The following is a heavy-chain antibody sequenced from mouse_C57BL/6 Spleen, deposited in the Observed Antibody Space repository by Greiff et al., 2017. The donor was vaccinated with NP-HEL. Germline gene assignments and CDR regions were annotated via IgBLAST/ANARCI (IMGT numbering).Heavy chain of an antibody. Sequence: QVQLQHSGPELVKPGASVKISCKASGYAFSSSWMNWVKQRPGKGLEWIGRIYPGEGDTNYNGKFKGKATLTADKSSSTAYMQLSSLTSEDSAVYFCARAAYYSNLWYFDVWGTGTTVTVSS. CDR3: ARAAYYSNLWYFDV. J-gene: IGHJ1*03. CDR1: GYAFSSSW. D-gene: IGHD2-5*01. V-gene: IGHV1-82*01. CDR2: IYPGEGDT.